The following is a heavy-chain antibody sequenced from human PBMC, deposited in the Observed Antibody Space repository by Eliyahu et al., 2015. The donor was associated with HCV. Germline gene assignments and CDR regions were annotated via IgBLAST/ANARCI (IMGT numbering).Heavy chain of an antibody. CDR1: GGSFSGYY. CDR2: INHSGST. CDR3: ARDDGAAGPVDY. Sequence: QVQLQQWGAGLLKPSETLSLTCAVYGGSFSGYYWSWIRQPPGKGLEWIGEINHSGSTNYNPSLKSRVTISVDTSKNQFSLKLSSVTAADTAVYYCARDDGAAGPVDYWGQGTLVTVSS. V-gene: IGHV4-34*01. J-gene: IGHJ4*02. D-gene: IGHD6-13*01.